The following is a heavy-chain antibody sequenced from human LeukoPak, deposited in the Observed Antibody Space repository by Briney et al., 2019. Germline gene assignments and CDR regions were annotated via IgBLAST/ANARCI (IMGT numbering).Heavy chain of an antibody. V-gene: IGHV1-24*01. Sequence: GASVKVSCKVSGYTLTELSMHWVRQAPGKGLERMGGFDPEDGETIYAQKFQGRVTMTEDTSTDTAYMELSSLRSEDTAVYYCATGGAAVAGTERYYYYYMDVWGKGTTVTVSS. D-gene: IGHD6-19*01. J-gene: IGHJ6*03. CDR3: ATGGAAVAGTERYYYYYMDV. CDR1: GYTLTELS. CDR2: FDPEDGET.